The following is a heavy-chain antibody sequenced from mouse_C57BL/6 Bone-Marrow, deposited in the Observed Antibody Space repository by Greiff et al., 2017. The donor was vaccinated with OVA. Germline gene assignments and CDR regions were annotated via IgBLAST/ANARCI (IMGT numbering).Heavy chain of an antibody. CDR1: GYTFTDHT. CDR2: IYTRDGST. J-gene: IGHJ4*01. CDR3: ARVDDGYFYAMDY. V-gene: IGHV1-78*01. Sequence: QVQLQQSDAELVKPGASVKISCKVSGYTFTDHTIHWMKQRPEQGLEWIGYIYTRDGSTKYNEKIKGKATLTADKSSSTAYMQLNSLTSEDSAVYCCARVDDGYFYAMDYWGQGTSVTVSS. D-gene: IGHD2-3*01.